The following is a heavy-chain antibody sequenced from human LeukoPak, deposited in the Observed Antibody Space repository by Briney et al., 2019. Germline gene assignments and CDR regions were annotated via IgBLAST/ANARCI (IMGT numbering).Heavy chain of an antibody. CDR1: GYRFTSYW. CDR3: GMSGDRVPLQDDVFDV. CDR2: IYPGDSDT. J-gene: IGHJ3*01. V-gene: IGHV5-51*01. Sequence: GESLKISCKGSGYRFTSYWIGWVRQMPGKGLEWMGIIYPGDSDTTYSPSFQGQVTISVDKSINTAYLQWSSLQASDTAMYYCGMSGDRVPLQDDVFDVWGQGTMVTVST. D-gene: IGHD1-26*01.